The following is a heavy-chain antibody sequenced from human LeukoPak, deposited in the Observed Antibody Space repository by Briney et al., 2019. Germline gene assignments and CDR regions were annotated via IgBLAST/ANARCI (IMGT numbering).Heavy chain of an antibody. J-gene: IGHJ4*02. CDR3: ARDLRDRITRIVANDY. D-gene: IGHD3-22*01. CDR1: GYTFTSYG. V-gene: IGHV1-18*01. Sequence: ASVKVSCKASGYTFTSYGISWVRQAPGQGLEGRGWISAYNGNTNYAQKLHGRVTMTTDTSTSTAYMALRSLRSADPTGYYCARDLRDRITRIVANDYWGQGTLVSVSS. CDR2: ISAYNGNT.